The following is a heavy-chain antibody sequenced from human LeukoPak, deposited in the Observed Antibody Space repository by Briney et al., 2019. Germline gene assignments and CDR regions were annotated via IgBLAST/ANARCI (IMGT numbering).Heavy chain of an antibody. D-gene: IGHD3-10*01. V-gene: IGHV1-2*02. CDR3: ARDLYYYGSGSYLY. CDR1: GYTFTGYY. CDR2: INPNSGGT. Sequence: ASVKVSCKASGYTFTGYYMHWVRQAPGQGLEWMGWINPNSGGTNYAQKFQGRVTMTRDTSISTAYMELSRLRSDDTAVYYCARDLYYYGSGSYLYWGQGTLVTVSS. J-gene: IGHJ4*02.